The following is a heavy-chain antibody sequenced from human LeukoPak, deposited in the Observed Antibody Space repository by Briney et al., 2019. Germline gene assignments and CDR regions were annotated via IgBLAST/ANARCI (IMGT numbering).Heavy chain of an antibody. V-gene: IGHV4-39*07. J-gene: IGHJ4*02. CDR2: IYYSGST. CDR3: ARGSYYYYYDSSGYEGTGFDY. Sequence: SETLSLTCTVSGGSISSSTYYWGWIRQPPGKGLEWIGSIYYSGSTYYNPSLKSRVTISVDTSKNQFSLKLRFVTAADTAVYYCARGSYYYYYDSSGYEGTGFDYWGQGTLVTVSS. CDR1: GGSISSSTYY. D-gene: IGHD3-22*01.